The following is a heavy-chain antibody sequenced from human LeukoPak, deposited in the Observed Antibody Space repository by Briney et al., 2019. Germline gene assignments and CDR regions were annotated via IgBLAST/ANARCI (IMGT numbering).Heavy chain of an antibody. D-gene: IGHD6-19*01. CDR1: GFTFSTYA. V-gene: IGHV3-30*04. CDR3: ASPKYTSGWYRNYFNY. CDR2: ISYDGSNK. Sequence: GRSLRLSCAASGFTFSTYAIHWVRQAPGKGLELVAVISYDGSNKFYADSVKGRFTISRDNYKNTLYLQMNSLRAEDTAVYYCASPKYTSGWYRNYFNYWGQGTLVTVSS. J-gene: IGHJ4*02.